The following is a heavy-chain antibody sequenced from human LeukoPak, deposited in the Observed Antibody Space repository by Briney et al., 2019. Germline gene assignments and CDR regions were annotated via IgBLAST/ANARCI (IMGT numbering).Heavy chain of an antibody. CDR3: ARVLRGGYSSSWGDY. Sequence: GGSLRLSCAASGFTLSSYAMSWVRQAPGKGLEWVANIKQDGSEKYYVDSVKGRFTISRDNAKNSLYLQMNSLRAEDTAVYYCARVLRGGYSSSWGDYWGQGTLVTVSS. D-gene: IGHD6-13*01. J-gene: IGHJ4*02. CDR1: GFTLSSYA. CDR2: IKQDGSEK. V-gene: IGHV3-7*01.